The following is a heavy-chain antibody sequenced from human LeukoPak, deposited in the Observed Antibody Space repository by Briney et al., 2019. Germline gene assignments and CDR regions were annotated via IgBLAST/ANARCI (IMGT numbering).Heavy chain of an antibody. CDR1: GFAFGSYA. Sequence: GGSLRLSCAASGFAFGSYAMLWVRQVPGKGLEWVALISYDGTNEYYPDSVKGRFTISRDNSKNTLYLQMNSLRAEDTALYYCAREGDNNKWYRFQHWGQGTLVTVSS. J-gene: IGHJ1*01. CDR3: AREGDNNKWYRFQH. V-gene: IGHV3-30-3*01. CDR2: ISYDGTNE. D-gene: IGHD2-2*01.